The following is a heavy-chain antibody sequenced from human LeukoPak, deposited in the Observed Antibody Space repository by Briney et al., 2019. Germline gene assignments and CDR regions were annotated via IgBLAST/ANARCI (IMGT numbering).Heavy chain of an antibody. D-gene: IGHD6-19*01. CDR2: ISGSGGST. Sequence: GGSLRLSCAASGFTFSSYAMTWVRQAPGKGLEWVSAISGSGGSTYYADSVKGRFTISRDNSKNTPYLQMNSLRAEDTAVYYCAKLSGKTVAGTNYYFDYWGQGTLVTVSS. J-gene: IGHJ4*02. CDR1: GFTFSSYA. V-gene: IGHV3-23*01. CDR3: AKLSGKTVAGTNYYFDY.